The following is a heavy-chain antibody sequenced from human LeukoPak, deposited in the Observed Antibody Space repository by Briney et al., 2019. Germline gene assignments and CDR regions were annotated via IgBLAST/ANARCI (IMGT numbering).Heavy chain of an antibody. CDR3: ARDDNYGIFVNVDY. D-gene: IGHD4-11*01. J-gene: IGHJ4*02. V-gene: IGHV1-18*01. CDR1: GYSFILYG. CDR2: ISTSTGDT. Sequence: EASVKVPCKTSGYSFILYGISWVRQAPGQGPEWMGWISTSTGDTKYTQKFQGGVTLTTDTSTSTAYMELSSLRSDDTAVYYCARDDNYGIFVNVDYWGQGTLVTVSS.